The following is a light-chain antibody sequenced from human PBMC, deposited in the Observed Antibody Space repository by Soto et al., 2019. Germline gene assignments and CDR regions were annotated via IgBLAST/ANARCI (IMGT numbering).Light chain of an antibody. V-gene: IGKV3-20*01. Sequence: EIVLTQSPGTLALSPGERATLSCRASQTVGNNYLAWYQQKPGQTPRLLIHGASNRATGIPDRISGSGSGTDFTLFNSRLEPENFAVYYCQQYASSPLTFGGGTKVEIK. CDR3: QQYASSPLT. CDR2: GAS. CDR1: QTVGNNY. J-gene: IGKJ4*01.